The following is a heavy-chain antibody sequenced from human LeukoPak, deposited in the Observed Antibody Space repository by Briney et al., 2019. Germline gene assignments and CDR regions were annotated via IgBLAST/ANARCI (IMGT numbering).Heavy chain of an antibody. J-gene: IGHJ6*04. CDR1: GFTSSSYD. CDR3: AKEIGGIPYYYGMDV. Sequence: GGSLRLSCAASGFTSSSYDMHWVRQAPGKGLEWVAVISYDGSNKYYADSVKGRFTISRDNSKNTLYLQMNSLRAEDTAVYYCAKEIGGIPYYYGMDVWGKGTTVTVSS. CDR2: ISYDGSNK. D-gene: IGHD2-15*01. V-gene: IGHV3-30*18.